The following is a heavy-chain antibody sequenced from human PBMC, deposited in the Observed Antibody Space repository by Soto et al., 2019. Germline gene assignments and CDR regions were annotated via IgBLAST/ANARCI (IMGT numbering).Heavy chain of an antibody. Sequence: KISLKGSGSTFITYWIAWVRQMPGKGLEWMGIIYPGDFRTTYSPSFQGQVTMSADRSISTAYLQWSSLKASDTAMYYCAKKIGCSDNWCDSWGQGTQVTVSS. V-gene: IGHV5-51*01. D-gene: IGHD3-10*02. J-gene: IGHJ5*01. CDR3: AKKIGCSDNWCDS. CDR1: GSTFITYW. CDR2: IYPGDFRT.